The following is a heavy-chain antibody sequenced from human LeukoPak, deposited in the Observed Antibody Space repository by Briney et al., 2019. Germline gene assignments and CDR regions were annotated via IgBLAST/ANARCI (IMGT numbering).Heavy chain of an antibody. CDR3: ASRWYFDL. CDR1: GFTFSIYA. V-gene: IGHV3-30*04. J-gene: IGHJ2*01. CDR2: ISSDGSDK. Sequence: GGSLRLSCAASGFTFSIYAVHWVRQAPGKGLEWVAVISSDGSDKYYADSVKGRFTISRDNSKNTLYLQMNSLRAEDTAVCYCASRWYFDLWGRGTLVTVSS.